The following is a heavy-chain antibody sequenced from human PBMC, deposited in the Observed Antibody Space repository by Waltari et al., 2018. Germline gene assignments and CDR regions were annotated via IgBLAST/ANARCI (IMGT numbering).Heavy chain of an antibody. CDR2: ISHSGST. D-gene: IGHD2-21*01. V-gene: IGHV4-38-2*02. J-gene: IGHJ4*02. CDR1: GYSISSGYY. Sequence: QVQLQESGPGLVKPSETLSLTCAVSGYSISSGYYWGWIRQPPGKGLGWIGSISHSGSTYYNPSLKSRVTISVDTSKNQFSLKLSSVTAADTAVYYCAKDILEGQVIAPGYWGQGTLVTVSS. CDR3: AKDILEGQVIAPGY.